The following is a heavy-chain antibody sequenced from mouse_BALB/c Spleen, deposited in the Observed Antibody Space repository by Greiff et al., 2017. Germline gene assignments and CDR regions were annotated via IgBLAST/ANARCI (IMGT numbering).Heavy chain of an antibody. CDR1: GYSITSGYY. CDR3: ARDILPDYYAMDY. CDR2: ISYDGSN. D-gene: IGHD5-5*01. J-gene: IGHJ4*01. Sequence: EVKLQESGPGLVKPSQSLSLTCSVTGYSITSGYYWNWIRQFPGNKLEWMGYISYDGSNNYNPSLKNRISITRDTSKNQFFLKLNSVTTEDTATYYCARDILPDYYAMDYWGQGTSVTVSS. V-gene: IGHV3-6*02.